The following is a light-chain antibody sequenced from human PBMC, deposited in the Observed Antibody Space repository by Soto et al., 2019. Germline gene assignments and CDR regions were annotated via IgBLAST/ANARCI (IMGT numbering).Light chain of an antibody. J-gene: IGLJ3*02. CDR2: DVS. CDR1: SSDVGNF. V-gene: IGLV2-14*01. Sequence: QSALTQPASVSGSPXQSITXXCTGTSSDVGNFASWYRQHPGKAPKLMIYDVSSRPSGISDRFSGSKSGNTASLTISGLQSEDEADYYCCRYTGTTYTWVFGGGTKLTVL. CDR3: CRYTGTTYTWV.